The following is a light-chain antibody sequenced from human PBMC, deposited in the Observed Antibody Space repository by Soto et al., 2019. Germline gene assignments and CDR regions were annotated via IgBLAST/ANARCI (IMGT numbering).Light chain of an antibody. Sequence: DIMMTRTPTRLPVSPGEKTTLSSRASQSVSSNLAWYQQKPGQAPRLLIYDTSTRATGVPTRFSGSRSGAEFTLTINSLQSEDFAVYYCQPYNNWPLTFGGGTKVDIK. J-gene: IGKJ4*01. V-gene: IGKV3-15*01. CDR1: QSVSSN. CDR3: QPYNNWPLT. CDR2: DTS.